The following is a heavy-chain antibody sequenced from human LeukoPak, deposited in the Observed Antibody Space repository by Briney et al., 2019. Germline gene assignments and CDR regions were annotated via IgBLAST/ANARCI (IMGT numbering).Heavy chain of an antibody. CDR2: IKSKTDGETT. V-gene: IGHV3-15*01. Sequence: GGSLRLSCAASGLTFSNAWMSWVRQAPGKGLEWIGRIKSKTDGETTDYAATVRGRFTISRDDSKSTLYLQMNRLKTEDTAFYYCITDPRALQAIWGQGTMVAVSS. J-gene: IGHJ3*02. CDR3: ITDPRALQAI. CDR1: GLTFSNAW.